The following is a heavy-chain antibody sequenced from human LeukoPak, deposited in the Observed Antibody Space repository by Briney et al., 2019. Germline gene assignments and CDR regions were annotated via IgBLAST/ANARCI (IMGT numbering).Heavy chain of an antibody. CDR2: MNPNSGNT. CDR1: GYTFTSYD. V-gene: IGHV1-8*03. Sequence: ASVKVSCKASGYTFTSYDINWVRQATGQGLEWMGWMNPNSGNTGYAQKFQGRVTITRNTSISTAYMELSSLRSEDTAVYYCARVLIVDSRTVVTQSGYWGQGTLVTVSS. CDR3: ARVLIVDSRTVVTQSGY. D-gene: IGHD4-23*01. J-gene: IGHJ4*02.